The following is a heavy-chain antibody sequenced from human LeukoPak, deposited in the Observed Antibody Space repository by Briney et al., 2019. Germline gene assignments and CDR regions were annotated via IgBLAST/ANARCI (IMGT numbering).Heavy chain of an antibody. V-gene: IGHV3-23*01. J-gene: IGHJ4*02. D-gene: IGHD1-1*01. Sequence: PGGSLRLSCAASGFTFSSYAMSWVRQAPGKGLKWVSAISGSGGSTYYADSVKGRFTISRDNSKNTLYLQMNSLRAEDTAVYYCAKDSLDSRYFDYWGQGTLVTVSS. CDR1: GFTFSSYA. CDR2: ISGSGGST. CDR3: AKDSLDSRYFDY.